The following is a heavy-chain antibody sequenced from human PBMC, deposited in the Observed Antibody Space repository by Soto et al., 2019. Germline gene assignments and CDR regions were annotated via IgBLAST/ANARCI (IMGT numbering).Heavy chain of an antibody. CDR2: ISSRSDTL. D-gene: IGHD2-15*01. CDR3: ARDWDIVILSVPIPNYNYGMDV. Sequence: PGGSLRLSCEGSGFTFSAYAMNWVRQAPGKGLEWVSYISSRSDTLYYADSVKGRFTISRDNAKNSVYLQVNNLRDEDTAVYYCARDWDIVILSVPIPNYNYGMDVWGQGTTVTVS. J-gene: IGHJ6*02. CDR1: GFTFSAYA. V-gene: IGHV3-48*02.